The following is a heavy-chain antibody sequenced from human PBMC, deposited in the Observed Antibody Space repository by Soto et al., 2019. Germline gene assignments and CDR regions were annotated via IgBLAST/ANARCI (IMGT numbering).Heavy chain of an antibody. J-gene: IGHJ5*02. V-gene: IGHV1-18*01. Sequence: GASVKVSCKASGYTFTSYGISWVRQAPGQGLEWMGWISAYNGNTNYAQKLQGRVTMTTDTSTSTAYMELRSLRSDDTAVYYFASDGCSGGSCYSHWFDPWGQGTLVTVSS. CDR2: ISAYNGNT. CDR1: GYTFTSYG. CDR3: ASDGCSGGSCYSHWFDP. D-gene: IGHD2-15*01.